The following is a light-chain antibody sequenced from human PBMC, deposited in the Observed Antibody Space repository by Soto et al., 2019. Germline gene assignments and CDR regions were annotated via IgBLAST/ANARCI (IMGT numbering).Light chain of an antibody. CDR3: NSYTNSSAVV. CDR1: SSDVGGYNY. J-gene: IGLJ2*01. CDR2: VVS. Sequence: QSVLTQPASVSGSPGQSIAISCTGTSSDVGGYNYVSWHQQHPGKAPKVLISVVSNRPSGVSNRFSGSKSGNTASLTISGLQAEDEADYYCNSYTNSSAVVFGGGTKLTVL. V-gene: IGLV2-14*01.